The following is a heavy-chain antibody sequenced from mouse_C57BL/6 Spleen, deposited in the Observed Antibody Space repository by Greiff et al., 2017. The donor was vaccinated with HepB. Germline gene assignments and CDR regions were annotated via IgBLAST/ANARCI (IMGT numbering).Heavy chain of an antibody. Sequence: EVQLKESGPSLVRPSQTLSLTCTVTGFSINSDCYWIWIRQFPGNKLEYIGYTFYSGITYYNPSLESRTYITRDTSKNQFSLKLSSVTTEDTATYYCARGYDDGDYYAMDYWGQGTSVTVSS. V-gene: IGHV3-3*01. J-gene: IGHJ4*01. CDR2: TFYSGIT. CDR1: GFSINSDCY. D-gene: IGHD2-12*01. CDR3: ARGYDDGDYYAMDY.